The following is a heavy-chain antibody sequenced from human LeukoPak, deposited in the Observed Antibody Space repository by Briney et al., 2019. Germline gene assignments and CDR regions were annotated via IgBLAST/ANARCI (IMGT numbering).Heavy chain of an antibody. J-gene: IGHJ4*02. V-gene: IGHV3-23*01. CDR1: GFTFSSYA. CDR2: ISGSGGST. D-gene: IGHD3-22*01. CDR3: AKKGYYDSSGYWDY. Sequence: GGSLRLSCAASGFTFSSYAMSWVRQAPGKGLEWVSAISGSGGSTYYADSVKGRSTISRDNSKNTLYLQMNSLRAEDTAVYYCAKKGYYDSSGYWDYWGQGTLVTVSS.